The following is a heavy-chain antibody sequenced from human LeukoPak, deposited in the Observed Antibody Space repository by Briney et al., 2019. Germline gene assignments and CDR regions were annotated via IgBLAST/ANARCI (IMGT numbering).Heavy chain of an antibody. CDR3: ARDSATYYYGSGSYPDY. CDR2: INSDGRST. V-gene: IGHV3-74*01. Sequence: GGSLRLSCAASGFTFSTYWMHWVRQAPGKGLVWVSRINSDGRSTRYADSVKGRFTISRDNAKSTLYLQMNSLRAEDTAVYYCARDSATYYYGSGSYPDYWGQGTLVTVSS. J-gene: IGHJ4*02. D-gene: IGHD3-10*01. CDR1: GFTFSTYW.